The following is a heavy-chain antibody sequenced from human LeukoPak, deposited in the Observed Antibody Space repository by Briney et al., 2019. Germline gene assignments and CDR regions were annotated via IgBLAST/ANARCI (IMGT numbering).Heavy chain of an antibody. CDR2: ISYDGSNK. V-gene: IGHV3-30-3*01. CDR1: GFTFSSYA. J-gene: IGHJ4*02. Sequence: GGSLRLSCAASGFTFSSYAMHWVRQAPGKGLEWVAVISYDGSNKYYADSVKGRFTISRDNSKNTLYLQMNSLRAEDTAVYYCARDSLYRFGELCPSDYWGQGTLVTVSS. CDR3: ARDSLYRFGELCPSDY. D-gene: IGHD3-10*01.